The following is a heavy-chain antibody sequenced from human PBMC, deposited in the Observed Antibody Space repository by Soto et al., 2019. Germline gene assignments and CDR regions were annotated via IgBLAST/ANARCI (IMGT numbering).Heavy chain of an antibody. CDR3: ARAKIVLVPAAPQYYGMDV. CDR2: IIPIFGTA. J-gene: IGHJ6*02. Sequence: ASVKVSCKASGGTFSSHAISWVRQAPGQGLEWMGGIIPIFGTANYAQKFQGRVTITADESTSTDYMELSSLRSEDTAVYYCARAKIVLVPAAPQYYGMDVWGQGTTVTVSS. CDR1: GGTFSSHA. D-gene: IGHD2-2*01. V-gene: IGHV1-69*13.